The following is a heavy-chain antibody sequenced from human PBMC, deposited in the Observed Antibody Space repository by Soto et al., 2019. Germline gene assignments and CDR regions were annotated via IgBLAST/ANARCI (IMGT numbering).Heavy chain of an antibody. CDR3: AHRPWLVVAATDYFDY. D-gene: IGHD2-15*01. V-gene: IGHV2-5*02. Sequence: SGPTLVNPTQTLTLTCTFSGFSLSTSGVGVGWIRQPPGKALEWLALIYWDDDKRYSPSLKSRLTITKDTSKNQVVLTMTNMDPVDTATYYCAHRPWLVVAATDYFDYWGQGTLVTVPQ. J-gene: IGHJ4*02. CDR1: GFSLSTSGVG. CDR2: IYWDDDK.